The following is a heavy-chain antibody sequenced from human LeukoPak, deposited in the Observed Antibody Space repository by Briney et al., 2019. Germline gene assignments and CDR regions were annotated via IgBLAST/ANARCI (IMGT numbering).Heavy chain of an antibody. V-gene: IGHV4-59*08. Sequence: SETLSLTCTVPGGSISSYYWSWIRQPPGKGLEWIGYTHYSGSTNYNPSLKSRVTISGDTSENRFSLRLSSVTAADTAVYYCARQLYSNYNYFDYWGQGALVTVSS. J-gene: IGHJ4*02. CDR3: ARQLYSNYNYFDY. CDR1: GGSISSYY. D-gene: IGHD4-11*01. CDR2: THYSGST.